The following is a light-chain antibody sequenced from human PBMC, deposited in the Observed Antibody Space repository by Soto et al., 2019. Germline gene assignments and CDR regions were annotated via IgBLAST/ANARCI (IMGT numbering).Light chain of an antibody. V-gene: IGKV3-11*01. Sequence: EIVMTQSPAILSLSPGERVTLSRRASQTVRNNYLAWYQQKPGQAPRLVVYDASNRATGIPARFSGSGSGTDFTLTISSLEPEAFAVYYCQQRSNWPITFGQGTRLEI. CDR2: DAS. J-gene: IGKJ5*01. CDR1: QTVRNNY. CDR3: QQRSNWPIT.